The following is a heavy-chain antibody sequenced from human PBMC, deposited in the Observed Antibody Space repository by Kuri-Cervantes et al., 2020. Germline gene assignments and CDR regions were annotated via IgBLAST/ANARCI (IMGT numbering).Heavy chain of an antibody. CDR3: ARYSSSSLRAEGWFDP. CDR1: GFSFKSYV. Sequence: GESLKISCAASGFSFKSYVMNWVRQAPGKGLEWVSGLNWNGVSTNYADSVKGRFTISRDNAKNSLYLQMNSLRAEDTALYYCARYSSSSLRAEGWFDPWGQGALVTVSS. V-gene: IGHV3-20*04. CDR2: LNWNGVST. J-gene: IGHJ5*02. D-gene: IGHD6-6*01.